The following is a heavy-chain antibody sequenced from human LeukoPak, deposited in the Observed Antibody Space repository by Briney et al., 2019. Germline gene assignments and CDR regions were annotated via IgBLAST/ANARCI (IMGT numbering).Heavy chain of an antibody. CDR3: ARGYYDSSAADY. D-gene: IGHD3-22*01. CDR1: GFSFSSYE. Sequence: GGSLRLSCAASGFSFSSYEMNWVRQAPGKGLEWVSYISSSGSTIYYADSVKGRFTISRDNAKNSLYLQMNSLRAEDTAVYYCARGYYDSSAADYWGQGTLVTVSS. J-gene: IGHJ4*02. V-gene: IGHV3-48*03. CDR2: ISSSGSTI.